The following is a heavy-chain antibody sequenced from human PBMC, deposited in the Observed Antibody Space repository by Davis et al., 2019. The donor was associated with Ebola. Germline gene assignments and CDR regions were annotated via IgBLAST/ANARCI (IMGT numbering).Heavy chain of an antibody. D-gene: IGHD1-26*01. J-gene: IGHJ5*02. V-gene: IGHV5-51*01. Sequence: GESLKISCKASGYRFANYWIGWVRQMPGKGLEWMGIIYPDESDARYSPSFQGQVTISADKSSSTTYLQWSSLKASDTATYYCARRDSGSYQVWFDPWGQGTLVTVTS. CDR1: GYRFANYW. CDR2: IYPDESDA. CDR3: ARRDSGSYQVWFDP.